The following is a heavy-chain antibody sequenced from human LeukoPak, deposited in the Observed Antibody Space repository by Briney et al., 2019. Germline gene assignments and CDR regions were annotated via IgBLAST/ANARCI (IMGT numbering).Heavy chain of an antibody. V-gene: IGHV3-23*01. D-gene: IGHD3-16*01. CDR2: ISNNGGYT. Sequence: GGSLRLSCAASGFTFSSSAMSWVRQAPGKGLEWVSAISNNGGYTYYADSVQGRFTISRDNSKSMLCLQMNSLRAEDTAVYYCAKDRARGGATDFDYWGQGALVTVSS. CDR1: GFTFSSSA. J-gene: IGHJ4*02. CDR3: AKDRARGGATDFDY.